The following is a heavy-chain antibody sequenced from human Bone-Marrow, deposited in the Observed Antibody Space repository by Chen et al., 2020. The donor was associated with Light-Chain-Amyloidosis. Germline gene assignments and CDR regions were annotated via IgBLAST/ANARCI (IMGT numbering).Heavy chain of an antibody. CDR2: IRYDGSNK. D-gene: IGHD6-19*01. V-gene: IGHV3-30*02. J-gene: IGHJ6*03. CDR1: GFPFSSYG. CDR3: AKDVDRRLGYYYYMDV. Sequence: QVQLVESGGGVVQPGGSLRLSCAAPGFPFSSYGMHWVRQAPGKGLEWVAFIRYDGSNKYYADSVNGRFTISRDNSKNTLYLQMNSLRAEDTAVYYCAKDVDRRLGYYYYMDVWGKGTTVTVSS.